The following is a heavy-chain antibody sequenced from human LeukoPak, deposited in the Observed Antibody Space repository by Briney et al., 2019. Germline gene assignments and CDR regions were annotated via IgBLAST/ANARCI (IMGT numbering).Heavy chain of an antibody. V-gene: IGHV4-39*01. J-gene: IGHJ4*02. CDR3: ATSVVRDGYNPDY. D-gene: IGHD5-24*01. Sequence: SETLSLXCTVSGGSISSSSYYWGWIRQPPGKGLEWIGSIYYSGSTYYNPSLKSRVTISVDTSKNQFSLKLSSVTAADTAVYYCATSVVRDGYNPDYWGQGTLVAASS. CDR2: IYYSGST. CDR1: GGSISSSSYY.